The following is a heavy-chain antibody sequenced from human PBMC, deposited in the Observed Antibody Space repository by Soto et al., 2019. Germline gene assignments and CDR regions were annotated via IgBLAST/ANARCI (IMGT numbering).Heavy chain of an antibody. D-gene: IGHD4-4*01. V-gene: IGHV1-18*01. CDR1: GYTFRSYG. J-gene: IGHJ6*03. CDR3: AKADSNYAGRFSYYYMDV. Sequence: ASVKVSFKASGYTFRSYGISWVRQAPGQGLEWMGWISGYNGNTHYSQKFQGKVTMTTDTSTSTAYMELRNLRSDDTAVYYCAKADSNYAGRFSYYYMDVWGTGTMVTVSS. CDR2: ISGYNGNT.